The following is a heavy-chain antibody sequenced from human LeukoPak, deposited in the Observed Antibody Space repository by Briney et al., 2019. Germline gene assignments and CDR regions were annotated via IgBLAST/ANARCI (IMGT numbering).Heavy chain of an antibody. J-gene: IGHJ5*02. Sequence: GGSLRLSCAASGFTFSSYGMHWVRQAPGKGLEWVAVISYDGSNKYYADSVKGRFTISRDNSKNTLYLQMNSLRAEDTAVYYCARGSRGYCSGGSCYGLNWFDPWGQGTLVTVSS. CDR2: ISYDGSNK. CDR1: GFTFSSYG. V-gene: IGHV3-30*03. D-gene: IGHD2-15*01. CDR3: ARGSRGYCSGGSCYGLNWFDP.